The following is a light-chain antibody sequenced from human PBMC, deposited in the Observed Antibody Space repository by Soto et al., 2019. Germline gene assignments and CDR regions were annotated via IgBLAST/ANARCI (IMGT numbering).Light chain of an antibody. CDR3: QQYETSLPWT. J-gene: IGKJ1*01. CDR1: QTVSSIY. CDR2: AAS. V-gene: IGKV3-20*01. Sequence: EIVLTQSPGTLSLSLGERATLSCRASQTVSSIYLAWYQQKPGQAPRLLIYAASSRATGIPDRFSGSGSGTDFTLTITGLEPEDSAVYYCQQYETSLPWTFGQGTKVDIK.